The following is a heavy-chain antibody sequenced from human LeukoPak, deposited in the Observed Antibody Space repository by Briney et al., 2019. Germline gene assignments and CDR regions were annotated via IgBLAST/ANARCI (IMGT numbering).Heavy chain of an antibody. CDR1: GFTFSSYA. D-gene: IGHD3-3*01. Sequence: GGSLRLSCAASGFTFSSYAMSWVRQAPGKGLEWVSAISGSGGSTYYVDSVKGRFTISRDNSKNTLYLQMNSLRAEDTAVYYCVKNSGGLRFLEYNWFDPWGQGTLVTVSS. V-gene: IGHV3-23*01. CDR3: VKNSGGLRFLEYNWFDP. J-gene: IGHJ5*02. CDR2: ISGSGGST.